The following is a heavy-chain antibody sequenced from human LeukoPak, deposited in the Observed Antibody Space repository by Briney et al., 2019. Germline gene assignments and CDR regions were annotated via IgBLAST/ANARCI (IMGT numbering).Heavy chain of an antibody. CDR2: VKYDGSTT. V-gene: IGHV3-74*01. J-gene: IGHJ4*02. CDR3: ARDAYCSSTSCSSAY. Sequence: GGSLRLSCAASGFTFSAYWMHWVRQAPGKGLVWVSRVKYDGSTTTYADSVKGRFTISRDNAKNSLYLQMDSLRAEDTAVYYCARDAYCSSTSCSSAYWGQGTLVTVSS. D-gene: IGHD2-2*01. CDR1: GFTFSAYW.